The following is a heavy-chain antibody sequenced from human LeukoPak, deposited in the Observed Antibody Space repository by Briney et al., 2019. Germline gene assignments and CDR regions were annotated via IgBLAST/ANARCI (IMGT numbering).Heavy chain of an antibody. CDR1: RGTFTSYT. J-gene: IGHJ4*02. V-gene: IGHV1-69*02. CDR2: IIPILGIA. CDR3: ARRENWRLDY. Sequence: SVKVSCKASRGTFTSYTISWVRQAPGQGGEWMGRIIPILGIANYAQKFQGRVTITADKSTSTAYMELSSLRSEDTAVYYCARRENWRLDYWGQGTLVTVSS. D-gene: IGHD1-1*01.